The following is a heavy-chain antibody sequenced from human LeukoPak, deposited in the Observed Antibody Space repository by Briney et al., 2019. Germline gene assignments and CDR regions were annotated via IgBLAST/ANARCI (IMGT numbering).Heavy chain of an antibody. CDR2: INHSGSN. V-gene: IGHV4-34*04. Sequence: SETLSLTCAVYGGSFSGYYWSWIRPPPAKGRAWIGEINHSGSNNNNPSLKSRATISVDTAKTQFSLKLSSVTAADTAVYYCARRAGIRDLDWLLSFDYWGEGTLVTVSS. CDR3: ARRAGIRDLDWLLSFDY. D-gene: IGHD3-9*01. CDR1: GGSFSGYY. J-gene: IGHJ4*02.